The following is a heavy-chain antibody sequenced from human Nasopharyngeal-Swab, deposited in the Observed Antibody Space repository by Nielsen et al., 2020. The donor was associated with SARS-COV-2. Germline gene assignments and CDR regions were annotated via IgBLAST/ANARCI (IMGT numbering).Heavy chain of an antibody. CDR3: ARVGSSSYFDY. V-gene: IGHV3-7*01. CDR1: GFTFSSYW. J-gene: IGHJ4*02. CDR2: IKQDGSEK. D-gene: IGHD6-13*01. Sequence: GESLKISCAASGFTFSSYWMSWVRQAPGKGLEWVANIKQDGSEKYYVDSVKGRFTISRDNAKNSLYLQMNSLRAEDTAVYYCARVGSSSYFDYWGQGTLVTVSS.